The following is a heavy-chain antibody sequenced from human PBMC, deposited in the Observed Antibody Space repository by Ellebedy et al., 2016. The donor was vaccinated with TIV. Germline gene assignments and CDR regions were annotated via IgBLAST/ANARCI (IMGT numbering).Heavy chain of an antibody. CDR3: AREAWDGDYYFDY. CDR2: ISGSGGTT. J-gene: IGHJ4*02. V-gene: IGHV3-23*01. D-gene: IGHD4-17*01. CDR1: GFTFSSLA. Sequence: PGGSLRLSCAASGFTFSSLAMNWVRQAPGKGLEWVSGISGSGGTTYYTDSVKGRFTISRDNSKNTLYLQMNSLRAEDTAVYYCAREAWDGDYYFDYWGQGTLATVSS.